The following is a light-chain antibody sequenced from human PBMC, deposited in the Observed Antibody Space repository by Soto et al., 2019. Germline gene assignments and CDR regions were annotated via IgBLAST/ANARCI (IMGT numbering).Light chain of an antibody. V-gene: IGKV2-30*01. Sequence: DVVVTQSPLSLPVTLGQPASISCRSSQSLVYTDGKTYLNWFQQRPGQSPRRVIYQLSNRDSGVPDRFSGIGSGTDFTLKISRVEAEDVGVYYCMQGTHWPPMYTFGQGTKLEIK. CDR1: QSLVYTDGKTY. J-gene: IGKJ2*01. CDR3: MQGTHWPPMYT. CDR2: QLS.